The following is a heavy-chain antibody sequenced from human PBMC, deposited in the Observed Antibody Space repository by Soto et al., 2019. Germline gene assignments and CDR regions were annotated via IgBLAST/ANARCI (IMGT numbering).Heavy chain of an antibody. CDR2: INPSGGST. CDR3: ARVGGSGWYEAFFDY. D-gene: IGHD6-19*01. CDR1: LYTFTSYY. Sequence: ASLQVSFKASLYTFTSYYMHWLRQAPVQGLEWMGIINPSGGSTSYAQKFQGRVTMTRDTSTSTVYMELSSLRSEDTAVYYCARVGGSGWYEAFFDYWGQGTLVTVSS. J-gene: IGHJ4*02. V-gene: IGHV1-46*01.